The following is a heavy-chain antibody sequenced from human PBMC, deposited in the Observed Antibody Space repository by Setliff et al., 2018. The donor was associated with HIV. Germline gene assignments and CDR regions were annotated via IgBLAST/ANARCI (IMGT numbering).Heavy chain of an antibody. V-gene: IGHV4-61*09. CDR2: IYSIENT. CDR1: GGSFSSGNYY. Sequence: LSLTCTVSGGSFSSGNYYWSWIRQPAGKGLEWIGHIYSIENTNYNPSLKSRVTISVDTSKNQFSLKLRSLTAADTAVYYCAREDKYGYSSSWYNYWGQGAQVTVSS. CDR3: AREDKYGYSSSWYNY. D-gene: IGHD6-13*01. J-gene: IGHJ4*02.